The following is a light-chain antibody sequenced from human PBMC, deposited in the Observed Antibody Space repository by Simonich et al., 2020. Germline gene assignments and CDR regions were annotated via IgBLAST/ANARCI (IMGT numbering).Light chain of an antibody. CDR1: SSDVGSYNL. V-gene: IGLV2-23*03. J-gene: IGLJ2*01. CDR2: EGS. Sequence: QSALTQPASVSGSPGQSITISCTGTSSDVGSYNLVSWYQQHPGKAPKLMIYEGSKRPSGGSNRFSGSKSCNTASLTISGLQAEDEADYYCCSYAGSSTFVVFGGGTKLTVL. CDR3: CSYAGSSTFVV.